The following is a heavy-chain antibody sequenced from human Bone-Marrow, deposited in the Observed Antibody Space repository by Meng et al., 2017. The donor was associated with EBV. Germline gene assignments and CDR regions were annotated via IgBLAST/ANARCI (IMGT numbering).Heavy chain of an antibody. D-gene: IGHD3-22*01. Sequence: HVQLVQSWGEGKQPGASVKVSCKAFGYTFRSYAIHWVRQAPGQSLEWMGWIDVGNANTKYSQKFQDRVTITRETFASTVYMELSRLTSEDTAVYYCARRYYDVTGYYYFDFWGQGTLVTASS. CDR1: GYTFRSYA. V-gene: IGHV1-3*01. CDR3: ARRYYDVTGYYYFDF. J-gene: IGHJ4*02. CDR2: IDVGNANT.